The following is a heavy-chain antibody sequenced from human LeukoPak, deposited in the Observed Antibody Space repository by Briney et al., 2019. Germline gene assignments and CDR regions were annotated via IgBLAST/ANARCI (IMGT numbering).Heavy chain of an antibody. CDR3: ARDGSGGYRNRGIFDI. J-gene: IGHJ3*02. V-gene: IGHV3-53*01. D-gene: IGHD5-18*01. Sequence: GGSLRLSCAASGFTFSSYEMNWVRQAPGKGLEWVSVLYSGGGTYYADSVKGRFTISSDNSKNTLYLQMNNLRAEDTAVYYCARDGSGGYRNRGIFDIWGQGTVVTVSS. CDR1: GFTFSSYE. CDR2: LYSGGGT.